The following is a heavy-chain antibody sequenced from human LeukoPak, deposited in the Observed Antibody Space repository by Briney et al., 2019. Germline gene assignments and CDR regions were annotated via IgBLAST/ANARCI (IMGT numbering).Heavy chain of an antibody. V-gene: IGHV4-61*01. CDR1: GGSISSGSYY. CDR2: IYYSGST. CDR3: ARGDQYYDILTGYYMYNWFDP. D-gene: IGHD3-9*01. J-gene: IGHJ5*02. Sequence: PSETLSLTCTVSGGSISSGSYYWSWIRQPPGKGLEWIGYIYYSGSTNYNPSLKSRVTISVDTSKNQFSLKLSSVTAADTAVYYCARGDQYYDILTGYYMYNWFDPWGQGTLVTVSS.